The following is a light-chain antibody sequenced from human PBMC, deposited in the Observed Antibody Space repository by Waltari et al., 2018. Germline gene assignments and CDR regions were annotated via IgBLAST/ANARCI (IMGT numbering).Light chain of an antibody. CDR2: WAS. CDR3: QQYYVNPPT. CDR1: QSLLHSNGYNY. J-gene: IGKJ1*01. Sequence: DIVMTQSPLSLPVTPGEPASISCRSSQSLLHSNGYNYLDWYLQKPGQPPKVLIYWASTRESGVPDRFSGSGSGTDFTLTISSMQAEDVAVYYCQQYYVNPPTFGQGTKVEIK. V-gene: IGKV2-28*01.